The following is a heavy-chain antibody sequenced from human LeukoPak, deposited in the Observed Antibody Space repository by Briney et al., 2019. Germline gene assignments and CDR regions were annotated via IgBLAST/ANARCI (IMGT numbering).Heavy chain of an antibody. CDR2: INRDGSEK. J-gene: IGHJ4*02. CDR3: ATYDSWSGYIAY. D-gene: IGHD3-3*01. CDR1: GFTLSSRW. Sequence: GGSLRLSCVVSGFTLSSRWMMWVRQAPGKGLEWMTNINRDGSEKNYVDSVKGRFTITGDNAENSLYLQMNSLKVEDTAIYYCATYDSWSGYIAYWGQGTLVTVSS. V-gene: IGHV3-7*03.